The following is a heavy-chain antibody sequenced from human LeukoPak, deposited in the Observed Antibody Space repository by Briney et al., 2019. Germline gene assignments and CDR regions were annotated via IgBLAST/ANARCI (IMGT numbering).Heavy chain of an antibody. Sequence: PSETLSLTCTVSGGSITDNYWSWIRQPPGMGLEWIGYVYYPGATNYTPSLKSRVTISMDTSRNQFSLKLNSVTAADTAVYYCARGPDRFDAFDIWGQGTMVTVSS. CDR1: GGSITDNY. V-gene: IGHV4-59*08. CDR3: ARGPDRFDAFDI. J-gene: IGHJ3*02. CDR2: VYYPGAT.